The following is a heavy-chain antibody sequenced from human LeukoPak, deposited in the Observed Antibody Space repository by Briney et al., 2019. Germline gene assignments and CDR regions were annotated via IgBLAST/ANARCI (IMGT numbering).Heavy chain of an antibody. Sequence: ASVRVSCKVSGYTFTDYYMHWVQQAPGKGLEWMGLVDPEDRETIYAEKFQGRVTITADTSTDTAYMELSSLRSEDTAVYYCATEGFLEWLHGDYYYYMDVWGKGTTVTVSS. CDR1: GYTFTDYY. V-gene: IGHV1-69-2*01. CDR3: ATEGFLEWLHGDYYYYMDV. D-gene: IGHD3-3*01. CDR2: VDPEDRET. J-gene: IGHJ6*03.